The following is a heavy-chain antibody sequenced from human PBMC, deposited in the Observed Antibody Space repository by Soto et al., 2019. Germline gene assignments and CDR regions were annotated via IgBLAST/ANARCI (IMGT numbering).Heavy chain of an antibody. Sequence: PSETLSLTCAVSSGSITSSNWWSWVRQPPGKGLEWIGEVSHSGSTNYIPSLKSQVTISVDKSRNQFSLRLNSVTAADTAVYYCARNRYGGYDFDYWGQGTLVTVSS. CDR1: SGSITSSNW. CDR3: ARNRYGGYDFDY. J-gene: IGHJ4*02. V-gene: IGHV4-4*02. D-gene: IGHD5-12*01. CDR2: VSHSGST.